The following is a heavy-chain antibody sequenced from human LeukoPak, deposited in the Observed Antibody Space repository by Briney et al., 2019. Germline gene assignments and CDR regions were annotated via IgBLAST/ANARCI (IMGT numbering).Heavy chain of an antibody. J-gene: IGHJ4*02. D-gene: IGHD6-19*01. CDR2: IYPGDSDT. CDR3: ARRTTGYSSGWEFDY. CDR1: GYSFTSYW. Sequence: GESLKISCKGSGYSFTSYWIGWVRQMPRKGLEWMGIIYPGDSDTRYSPSFQGQVTISADKSISTAYLQWSSLKASDTAMYYCARRTTGYSSGWEFDYWGQGTLVTVSS. V-gene: IGHV5-51*01.